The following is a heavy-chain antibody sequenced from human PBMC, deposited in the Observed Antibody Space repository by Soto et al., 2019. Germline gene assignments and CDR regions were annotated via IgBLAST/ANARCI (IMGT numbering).Heavy chain of an antibody. Sequence: GESLKISCKGSGYSFTSYWIDWVRQMPGKGLEWMGIIYPGDSDTRYSPSFQGQVTISADKSISTAYLQWSSLKASDTAMYYCATVWGSYRYPTYFDYWGQGTLVTVSS. D-gene: IGHD3-16*02. CDR2: IYPGDSDT. J-gene: IGHJ4*02. CDR1: GYSFTSYW. CDR3: ATVWGSYRYPTYFDY. V-gene: IGHV5-51*01.